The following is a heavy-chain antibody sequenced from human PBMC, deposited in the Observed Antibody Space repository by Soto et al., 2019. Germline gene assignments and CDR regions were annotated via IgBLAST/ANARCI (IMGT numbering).Heavy chain of an antibody. CDR3: AKEYYDSSGYYPRGTHAFDI. Sequence: PGGSLRLSCAASGFTFSSYGMHWVRQAPGKGLEWVAVISYDGSNKYYADSVKGRFTISRDNSKNTLYLQMNSLRAEDTAVYCCAKEYYDSSGYYPRGTHAFDIWGQGTMVTVSS. J-gene: IGHJ3*02. D-gene: IGHD3-22*01. V-gene: IGHV3-30*18. CDR1: GFTFSSYG. CDR2: ISYDGSNK.